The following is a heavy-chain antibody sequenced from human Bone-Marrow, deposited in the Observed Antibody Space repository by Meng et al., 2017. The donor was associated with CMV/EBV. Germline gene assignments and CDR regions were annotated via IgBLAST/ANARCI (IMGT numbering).Heavy chain of an antibody. D-gene: IGHD2-2*01. CDR2: INSDGSST. CDR3: WRDIVVVPAATQQLVGGDYYYYGMDV. CDR1: GFTFSSYW. J-gene: IGHJ6*02. Sequence: GGSLRLSCAASGFTFSSYWMHWVRQAPGKGLVWVSRINSDGSSTSYADSVKGRFTISRDNAKNTLYLQMNSLRAEDTAVYYCWRDIVVVPAATQQLVGGDYYYYGMDVWGQGPTVPVSS. V-gene: IGHV3-74*01.